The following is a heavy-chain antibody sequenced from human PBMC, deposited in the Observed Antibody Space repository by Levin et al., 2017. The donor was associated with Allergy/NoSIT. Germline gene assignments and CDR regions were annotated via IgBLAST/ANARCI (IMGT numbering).Heavy chain of an antibody. CDR1: GGSISNSNYY. Sequence: SETLSLTCTVSGGSISNSNYYWGWIRQPPGKGLEWIGTMHYSGSTYYNSSLKSRVTISVDTPKNQFSLKLSSVTAADTALYYCARLGGPWGQGTLVTVSS. CDR2: MHYSGST. CDR3: ARLGGP. V-gene: IGHV4-39*01. J-gene: IGHJ5*02. D-gene: IGHD3-16*01.